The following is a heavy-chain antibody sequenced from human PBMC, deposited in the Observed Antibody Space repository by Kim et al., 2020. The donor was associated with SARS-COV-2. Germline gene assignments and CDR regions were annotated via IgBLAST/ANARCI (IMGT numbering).Heavy chain of an antibody. CDR3: AKARSITYYYYGMDV. Sequence: GGSLRLSCAASGFTFSSYAMSWVRQAPGEGLEWVSAISGVTTYYADSVRGRFTISRDNSKNTLYLQMNSLRAEDTAVYYCAKARSITYYYYGMDVWGQGTTVTVSS. CDR1: GFTFSSYA. CDR2: ISGVTT. V-gene: IGHV3-23*01. D-gene: IGHD2-2*01. J-gene: IGHJ6*02.